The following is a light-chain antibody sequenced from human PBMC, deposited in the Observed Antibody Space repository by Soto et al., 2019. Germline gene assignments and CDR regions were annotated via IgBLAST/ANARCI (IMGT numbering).Light chain of an antibody. CDR3: RQSYSTPYT. J-gene: IGKJ2*01. CDR2: DAS. V-gene: IGKV1-39*01. Sequence: DIQMTQSPSSLSASVGDRVTITCRASQSISSYLNWYQQKPGKDPKLLIYDASSLQSGVPSRFSGSGSGTEFTLTISSLQPEDFATYYCRQSYSTPYTFGKGTKLEIK. CDR1: QSISSY.